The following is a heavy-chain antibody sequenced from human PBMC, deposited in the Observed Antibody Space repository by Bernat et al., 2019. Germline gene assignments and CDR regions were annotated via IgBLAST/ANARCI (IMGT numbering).Heavy chain of an antibody. CDR1: GFTFSSYA. V-gene: IGHV3-NL1*01. Sequence: QVQLVESGGGVVQPGRSLRLSCAASGFTFSSYAMHWVRQAPGKGLECVSAINHGGDSSYYADSVKGRFTISRDNSKNTLYLQMNSLRPEDTAIYYCAAKDSSSWYDFWGQGSLVTVSS. J-gene: IGHJ4*02. D-gene: IGHD6-13*01. CDR3: AAKDSSSWYDF. CDR2: INHGGDSS.